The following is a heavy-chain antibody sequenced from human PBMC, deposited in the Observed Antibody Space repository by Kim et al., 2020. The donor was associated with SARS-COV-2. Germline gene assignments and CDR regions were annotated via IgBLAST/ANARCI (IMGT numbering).Heavy chain of an antibody. J-gene: IGHJ3*01. CDR2: ISYGGTST. CDR1: GFTFSNFV. Sequence: GGSLRLSCAASGFTFSNFVMNWVRQAPGKGLEWVSTISYGGTSTYYAESAKGRFSISRDNSKNTLYLQVNSLRAEDTAVYYCAKRYTALAFDFLGHGSM. CDR3: AKRYTALAFDF. D-gene: IGHD1-20*01. V-gene: IGHV3-23*01.